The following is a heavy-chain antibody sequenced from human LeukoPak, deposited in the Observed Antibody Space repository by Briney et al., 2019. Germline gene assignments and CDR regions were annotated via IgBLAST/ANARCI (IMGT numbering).Heavy chain of an antibody. CDR3: SRRAILTGHTDVFDV. J-gene: IGHJ3*01. V-gene: IGHV3-48*03. Sequence: GGSLRLSCAASGFTFRSHEMNWVRQAPGKGLEWVSYSSANSNSRYYADSVKGRFTISRDNAKNSLYLQMNSLRAEDTAVYYCSRRAILTGHTDVFDVWGQGTEVTVSS. CDR1: GFTFRSHE. D-gene: IGHD3-9*01. CDR2: SSANSNSR.